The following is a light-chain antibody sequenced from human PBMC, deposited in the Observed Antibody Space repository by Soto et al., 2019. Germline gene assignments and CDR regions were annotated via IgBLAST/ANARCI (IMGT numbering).Light chain of an antibody. V-gene: IGKV3-20*01. CDR3: QQYGSSPPYT. CDR1: QSVSSSY. J-gene: IGKJ2*01. Sequence: EIVLTQSPGILSLSPGERATLSCRASQSVSSSYLAWYQQKPGQAPRLLIYGASNRATGIPDRFSASGSTTNFTLTISRLEPEDFAVYYCQQYGSSPPYTFGQGTKLEIK. CDR2: GAS.